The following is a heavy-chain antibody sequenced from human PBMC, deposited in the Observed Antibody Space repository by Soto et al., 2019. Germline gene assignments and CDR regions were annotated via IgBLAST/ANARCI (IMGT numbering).Heavy chain of an antibody. V-gene: IGHV3-30-3*01. CDR2: ISYDGGNK. J-gene: IGHJ5*02. Sequence: GGSLRLSCAASGFTFSSYTMHWVRQAPGKGLEWVAVISYDGGNKYYADSVKGRFTISRDNFKNTLYLQMNSLRAEDTAVYYCARGPAGGSCADVCNWFDPWGQGTLVTVSS. D-gene: IGHD2-15*01. CDR3: ARGPAGGSCADVCNWFDP. CDR1: GFTFSSYT.